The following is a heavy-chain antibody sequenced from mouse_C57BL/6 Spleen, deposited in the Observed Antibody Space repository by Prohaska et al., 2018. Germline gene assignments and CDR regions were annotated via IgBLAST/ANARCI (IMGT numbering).Heavy chain of an antibody. J-gene: IGHJ2*01. CDR2: IYPSDSET. Sequence: QVQLQQPGAELVRPGSSVKLSCKASGYTFTSYWMAWVKQRPGQGLEWIGNIYPSDSETHYNQKFKDKATLTVDKSSSTAYMQLSSLTSEDSAVYYCAPITTVVATRHYFDYWGQGTTLTVSS. V-gene: IGHV1-61*01. CDR3: APITTVVATRHYFDY. D-gene: IGHD1-1*01. CDR1: GYTFTSYW.